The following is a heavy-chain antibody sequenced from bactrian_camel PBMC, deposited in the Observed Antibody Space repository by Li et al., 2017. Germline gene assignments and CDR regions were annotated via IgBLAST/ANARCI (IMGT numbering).Heavy chain of an antibody. CDR1: AYSVGSLC. CDR2: IDMIDSA. Sequence: VQLVESGGGSVQSGGSLGLNCTSSAYSVGSLCMAWFRQAPGKEREGVAGIDMIDSATYAESVKGRVTIFRDNVKNALYLQMNSLKPEDTAMYYCAAGLTWRCMGWTQGAGFRDWGQGTQVTVS. V-gene: IGHV3S26*01. CDR3: AAGLTWRCMGWTQGAGFRD. J-gene: IGHJ4*01. D-gene: IGHD3*01.